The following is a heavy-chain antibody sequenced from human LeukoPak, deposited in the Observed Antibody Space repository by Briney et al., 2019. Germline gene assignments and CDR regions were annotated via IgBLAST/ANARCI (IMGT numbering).Heavy chain of an antibody. Sequence: SGGSLRLSCAASGFIFSTSWMTWVRQAPGKGMEWVANIKGDGSEKYYEDSVKGRFTISRDNAKNSLYLQMTSLTDQDTAVYYCARGWWLPVDYWGQGTLVTVSS. CDR1: GFIFSTSW. D-gene: IGHD5-12*01. J-gene: IGHJ4*02. V-gene: IGHV3-7*01. CDR2: IKGDGSEK. CDR3: ARGWWLPVDY.